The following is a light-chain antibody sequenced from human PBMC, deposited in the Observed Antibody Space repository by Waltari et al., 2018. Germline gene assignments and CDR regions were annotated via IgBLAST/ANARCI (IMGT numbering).Light chain of an antibody. CDR2: EGN. Sequence: QSALTQPASVSGSPGQSITISCTGTSSDVGSYNLVSWYQHHPGKAPQLIIYEGNKRPSGVSNRFSGSKSDNMASLTISGLQAEDEADYYCCSYGGSSSNWVFGGGTKLTVL. V-gene: IGLV2-23*01. CDR1: SSDVGSYNL. CDR3: CSYGGSSSNWV. J-gene: IGLJ3*02.